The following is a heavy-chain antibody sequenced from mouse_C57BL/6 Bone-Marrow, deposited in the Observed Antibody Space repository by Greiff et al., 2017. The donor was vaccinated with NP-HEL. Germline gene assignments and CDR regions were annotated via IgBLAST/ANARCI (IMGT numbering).Heavy chain of an antibody. J-gene: IGHJ3*01. Sequence: QVQLKQSGPGLVQPSQSLSITCTVSGFSLTSYGVHWVRQSPGKGLEWLGVIWSGGSTDYNAAFISRLSISKDNSKSQVFFKMNSLQADDTARYYCARRGFAYWGQGTLVTVSA. V-gene: IGHV2-2*01. CDR3: ARRGFAY. CDR1: GFSLTSYG. CDR2: IWSGGST.